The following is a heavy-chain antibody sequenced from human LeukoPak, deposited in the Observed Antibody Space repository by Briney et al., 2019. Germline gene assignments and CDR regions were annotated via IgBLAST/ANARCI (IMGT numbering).Heavy chain of an antibody. D-gene: IGHD2-2*01. V-gene: IGHV4-34*01. CDR1: GGSFSGYY. CDR3: ARGGGYCSSTSCYNFDY. CDR2: SNHSGST. J-gene: IGHJ4*02. Sequence: PSETLSLTCAFYGGSFSGYYWRWIRPPPGKGGEGVGESNHSGSTNYNPSLKSRVTISVDTSKNQFSLKLSSVTAADTAVYYCARGGGYCSSTSCYNFDYWGQGTLVTVSS.